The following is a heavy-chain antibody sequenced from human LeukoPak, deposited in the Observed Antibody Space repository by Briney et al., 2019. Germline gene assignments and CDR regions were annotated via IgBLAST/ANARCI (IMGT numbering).Heavy chain of an antibody. D-gene: IGHD6-19*01. CDR3: ARAAGIAVAGIVWFDP. V-gene: IGHV4-31*03. Sequence: KPSQTLSLTCTVSGGSISSGGYYWSWIRQHPGKGLEWIGHIYYSGSTYYNPSLKSRVTISVDTSKNQFSLKLSSVTAADTAVYYCARAAGIAVAGIVWFDPWGQGTLVTVSS. CDR2: IYYSGST. J-gene: IGHJ5*02. CDR1: GGSISSGGYY.